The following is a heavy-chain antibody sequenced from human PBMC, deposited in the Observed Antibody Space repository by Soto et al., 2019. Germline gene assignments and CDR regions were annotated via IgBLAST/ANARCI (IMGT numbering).Heavy chain of an antibody. J-gene: IGHJ4*02. Sequence: GGSLRLSCAASGFTVSSNYISWVRQAPGKGLEWVSVIYIGGSTYYADSVKDRFIISRDNSKNTLYLQMNSLRVEDTAVYYCAKLKNWNEAYFDHWGQGTLVTGSS. V-gene: IGHV3-66*01. CDR2: IYIGGST. CDR1: GFTVSSNY. D-gene: IGHD1-1*01. CDR3: AKLKNWNEAYFDH.